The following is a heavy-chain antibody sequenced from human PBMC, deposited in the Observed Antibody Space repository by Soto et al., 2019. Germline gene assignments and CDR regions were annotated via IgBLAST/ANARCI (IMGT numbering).Heavy chain of an antibody. CDR2: IIPIFGTA. CDR1: GGTFSSYA. D-gene: IGHD2-8*01. Sequence: QVQLVQSGAEVKKPGSSVKVSCKASGGTFSSYAISWVRQAPGQGLEWMGGIIPIFGTANYAQKFQGRVTITADESTSTAYMELSSLRSEDTAVYYCARDFLCTNGVCYTTGGHYDGMDVWGQGTTVTVSS. V-gene: IGHV1-69*12. J-gene: IGHJ6*02. CDR3: ARDFLCTNGVCYTTGGHYDGMDV.